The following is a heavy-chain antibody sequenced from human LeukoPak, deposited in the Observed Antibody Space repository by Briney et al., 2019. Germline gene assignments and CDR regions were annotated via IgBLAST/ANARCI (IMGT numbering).Heavy chain of an antibody. CDR3: ARVPADYVWGSYRPTGDFDY. D-gene: IGHD3-16*02. J-gene: IGHJ4*02. Sequence: PSETLSLTCTVSGGSISSYYWSWIRQPPGKGLEWIGYIYYSGSTNYNPSLKSRVTISVDTSKNHFSLKLSSVTAADTAVYYCARVPADYVWGSYRPTGDFDYWGQGTLVTVSS. V-gene: IGHV4-59*01. CDR2: IYYSGST. CDR1: GGSISSYY.